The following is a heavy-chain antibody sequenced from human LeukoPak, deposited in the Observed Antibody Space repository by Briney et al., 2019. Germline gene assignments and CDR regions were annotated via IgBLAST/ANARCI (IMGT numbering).Heavy chain of an antibody. Sequence: ASVKVSCKASGYTFTAHYMHWVRQAPGQGLEWMGWINPNSGGTNYAQKFQGRVTMTRDTSISTAYMELNSLRSDDTAVYFCARAVADAFDVGGRGTMVTVS. J-gene: IGHJ3*01. CDR3: ARAVADAFDV. V-gene: IGHV1-2*02. CDR1: GYTFTAHY. CDR2: INPNSGGT.